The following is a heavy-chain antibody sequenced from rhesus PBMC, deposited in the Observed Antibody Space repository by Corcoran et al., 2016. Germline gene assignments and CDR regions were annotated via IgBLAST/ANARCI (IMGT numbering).Heavy chain of an antibody. Sequence: EVQLVQSGAEVQKPGASVTISCKASGSTFTDYSLHWVRQAHGKGLEGIGRVYPEDGEAIHAQKSQDRVTITADTATDTADMELSSLRSEATAVYYCATAGIAAAWGQGVLVTVSS. CDR3: ATAGIAAA. CDR1: GSTFTDYS. D-gene: IGHD6-43*01. V-gene: IGHV1-111*02. J-gene: IGHJ4*01. CDR2: VYPEDGEA.